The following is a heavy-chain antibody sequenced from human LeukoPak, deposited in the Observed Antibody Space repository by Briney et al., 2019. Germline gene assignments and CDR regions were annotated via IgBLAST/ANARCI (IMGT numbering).Heavy chain of an antibody. D-gene: IGHD2-15*01. CDR1: GGSISSYY. V-gene: IGHV4-4*07. J-gene: IGHJ5*02. Sequence: PSETLSLTCTVSGGSISSYYWSWIRQPAGKGLEWIGRIYTSGSTNYNPSLKSRVTMSVDTSKNQFSLKLSSVTAADTAVYYCARRVGVVVVAATGGNNWFDPWGQGTLVTVSS. CDR2: IYTSGST. CDR3: ARRVGVVVVAATGGNNWFDP.